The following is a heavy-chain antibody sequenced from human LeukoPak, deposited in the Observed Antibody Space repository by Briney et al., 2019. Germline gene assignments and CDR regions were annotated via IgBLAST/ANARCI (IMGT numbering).Heavy chain of an antibody. J-gene: IGHJ4*02. CDR1: GGSISSYY. CDR2: IYYSGST. Sequence: PSETLSLTCTVSGGSISSYYWSWIRQPPGKGLEWIGYIYYSGSTNYNPSLKSRVTISVDTSKNQFSLKLSSVTAADTAVYYCARHASITMIDNWGQGTLVTVSS. CDR3: ARHASITMIDN. D-gene: IGHD3-22*01. V-gene: IGHV4-59*08.